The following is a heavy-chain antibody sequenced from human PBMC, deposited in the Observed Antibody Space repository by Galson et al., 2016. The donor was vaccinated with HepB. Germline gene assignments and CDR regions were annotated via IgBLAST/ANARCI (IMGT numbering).Heavy chain of an antibody. CDR2: ISSSGTI. CDR1: GFTFSSYN. D-gene: IGHD3-10*01. Sequence: SLRLSCAASGFTFSSYNMNWVRQAPGKGLEWISYISSSGTIYYADSVKGRFTISRDNAENSLYLQMNSLRDEDTAVYYCARGDTGIGSFDYWGQGTLVTVSS. J-gene: IGHJ4*02. V-gene: IGHV3-48*02. CDR3: ARGDTGIGSFDY.